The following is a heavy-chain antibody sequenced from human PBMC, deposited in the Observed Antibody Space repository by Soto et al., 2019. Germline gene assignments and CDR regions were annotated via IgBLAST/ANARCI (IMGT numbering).Heavy chain of an antibody. CDR3: ARDIVLVTVAPEGGWFDP. CDR1: GYSVSTYA. J-gene: IGHJ5*02. CDR2: INTANGNT. V-gene: IGHV1-3*04. Sequence: QVPLLQSGAEVRRPGASVKVSCKASGYSVSTYAIHWVRQAPGQRLEWMGWINTANGNTKYSQRLQGRVTITTDTSANTVYMDLHSLTSEDTAVYYCARDIVLVTVAPEGGWFDPWGQGTRVTVS. D-gene: IGHD2-15*01.